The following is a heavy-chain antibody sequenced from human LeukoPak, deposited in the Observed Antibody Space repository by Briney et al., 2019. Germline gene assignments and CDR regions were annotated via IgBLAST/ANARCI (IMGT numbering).Heavy chain of an antibody. Sequence: GGSLRLSCAVSGFTFSTYEMDWVRQAPGKGLEWVSYISSSGSTIYYADSVKGRFTISRDNAKNSLYLQMNSLRVEDTAVYYCARVDGDLYHFDYWGQGTLVTVSS. CDR2: ISSSGSTI. D-gene: IGHD4-17*01. J-gene: IGHJ4*02. CDR3: ARVDGDLYHFDY. V-gene: IGHV3-48*03. CDR1: GFTFSTYE.